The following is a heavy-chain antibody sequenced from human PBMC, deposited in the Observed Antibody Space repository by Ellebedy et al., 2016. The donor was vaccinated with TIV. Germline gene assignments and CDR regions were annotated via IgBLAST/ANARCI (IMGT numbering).Heavy chain of an antibody. D-gene: IGHD2-2*01. J-gene: IGHJ6*02. CDR1: GFTFRSYA. V-gene: IGHV3-23*01. CDR2: ISSSGDST. CDR3: AKDQAASPAADYYYGLDV. Sequence: GESLKIPXAASGFTFRSYAMSWVRQAPGKGLEWVSTISSSGDSTSYADSVRGRFTISRDNSKNTLYLQMNSLRAEDTAGYYCAKDQAASPAADYYYGLDVWGQGTTVTVSS.